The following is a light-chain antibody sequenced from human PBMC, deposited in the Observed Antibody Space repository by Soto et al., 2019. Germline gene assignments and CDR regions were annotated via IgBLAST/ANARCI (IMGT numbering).Light chain of an antibody. V-gene: IGKV3-20*01. CDR2: GAS. J-gene: IGKJ1*01. CDR1: QSVSSSY. Sequence: EIVLTQSPGTLSLSPGERATLSCRASQSVSSSYLAWYQQKPGQAPRLLIYGASSRATGIPDRFSGSGSGTDFPLTISRLEPEDVAVYYCQQYGSSSWTFGQGTKVEI. CDR3: QQYGSSSWT.